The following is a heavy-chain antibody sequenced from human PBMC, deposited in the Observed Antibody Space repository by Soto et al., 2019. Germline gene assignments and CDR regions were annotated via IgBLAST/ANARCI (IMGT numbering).Heavy chain of an antibody. Sequence: EVQLVESGGGLVQPGGSLRLYCAASGFTFSRYCMHWVRQAPGEGLVWVSGISTEGSTTRYVDSVKGRFTISTDNVKNTLYLQRSILRAEDTAVYYCANDDFFVMGISRGFDIWGQGTVVIVSS. D-gene: IGHD2-15*01. V-gene: IGHV3-74*01. CDR1: GFTFSRYC. CDR2: ISTEGSTT. CDR3: ANDDFFVMGISRGFDI. J-gene: IGHJ3*02.